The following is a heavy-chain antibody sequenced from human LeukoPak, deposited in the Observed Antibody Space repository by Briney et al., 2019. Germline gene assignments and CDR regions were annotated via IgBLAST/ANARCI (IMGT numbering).Heavy chain of an antibody. CDR3: ARDYSNYIMDY. CDR1: GGSISSYY. D-gene: IGHD4-11*01. J-gene: IGHJ4*01. Sequence: SETLSLTCTVSGGSISSYYWSWIRQPPGKGLEWIGYIYYSGSTNYNPSLKSRVTISVDTSKNQFSLELSSVTAADTAVYFCARDYSNYIMDYWGHGILVTVSS. V-gene: IGHV4-59*01. CDR2: IYYSGST.